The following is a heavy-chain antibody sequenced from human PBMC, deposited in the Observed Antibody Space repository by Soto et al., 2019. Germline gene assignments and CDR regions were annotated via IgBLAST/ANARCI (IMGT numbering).Heavy chain of an antibody. CDR3: ARDSPGYYDILTGYYNT. D-gene: IGHD3-9*01. Sequence: ASVKVSCKVSGYTFTSYGISWVRQAPGQGLEWMGWISAYNGNTNYAQKLQGRVTMTTDTSTSTAYMELRSLRSDDTAVYYCARDSPGYYDILTGYYNTWGQGTLVTVSS. J-gene: IGHJ5*02. CDR1: GYTFTSYG. V-gene: IGHV1-18*01. CDR2: ISAYNGNT.